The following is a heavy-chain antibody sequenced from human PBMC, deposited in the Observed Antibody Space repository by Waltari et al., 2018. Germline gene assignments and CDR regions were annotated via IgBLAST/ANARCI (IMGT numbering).Heavy chain of an antibody. D-gene: IGHD2-21*02. J-gene: IGHJ6*03. Sequence: QLQLQESGPGLVKPSETLSLTCTVSGGSISTTTSYWVWILPPPGKGLEWIGSISYSGSTSYNPSLNSRVTMSVDTSKNQFSLKLNSVTAADTAVYYCARQATDTYYYYYMDVWGKGTTVTVSS. CDR1: GGSISTTTSY. CDR3: ARQATDTYYYYYMDV. CDR2: ISYSGST. V-gene: IGHV4-39*01.